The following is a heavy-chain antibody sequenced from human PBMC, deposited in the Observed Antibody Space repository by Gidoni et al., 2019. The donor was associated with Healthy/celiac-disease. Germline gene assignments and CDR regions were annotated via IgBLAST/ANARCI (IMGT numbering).Heavy chain of an antibody. CDR2: INHSGST. D-gene: IGHD1-26*01. V-gene: IGHV4-34*01. J-gene: IGHJ4*02. CDR3: ARRTATLVDY. CDR1: GGSFSGYY. Sequence: QVQLQQWGAGLLKPSETLSRTCAVYGGSFSGYYWSWIRQPPGKGLEWIGEINHSGSTNYNPSLKSRVTISVDTSKNQFSLKLSSVTAADTAVYYCARRTATLVDYWGQGTLVTVSS.